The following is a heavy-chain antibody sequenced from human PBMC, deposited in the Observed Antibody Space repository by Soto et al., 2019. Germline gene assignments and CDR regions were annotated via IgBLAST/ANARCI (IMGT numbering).Heavy chain of an antibody. V-gene: IGHV3-21*02. CDR3: ARDVGTTTGAFDM. CDR2: ISSSSSHI. J-gene: IGHJ3*02. Sequence: EVQLVEPGGGLVKPGGSLRLSCAASGFTFTTYSMNWVRQAPGKGLEWVSSISSSSSHIYYADSVKGRVTFSRDNAKNSLYLQMNCLRAEDTAVYYCARDVGTTTGAFDMWGQGTRVTVSS. D-gene: IGHD1-26*01. CDR1: GFTFTTYS.